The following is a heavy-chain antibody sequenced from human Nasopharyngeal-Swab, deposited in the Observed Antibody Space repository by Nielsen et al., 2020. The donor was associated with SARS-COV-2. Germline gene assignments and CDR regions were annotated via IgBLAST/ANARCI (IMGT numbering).Heavy chain of an antibody. D-gene: IGHD1-1*01. V-gene: IGHV1-8*01. CDR1: GYTFASFD. CDR3: ARGPRPKRHVDY. Sequence: ASVKVSCKTSGYTFASFDINWVRQATGRGLEWVGWMNLDSGDTHYAQEFQGKVTLTRDTSRSTAYMELSSLRSEDTAVYYCARGPRPKRHVDYWGQGTLVTVSS. CDR2: MNLDSGDT. J-gene: IGHJ4*02.